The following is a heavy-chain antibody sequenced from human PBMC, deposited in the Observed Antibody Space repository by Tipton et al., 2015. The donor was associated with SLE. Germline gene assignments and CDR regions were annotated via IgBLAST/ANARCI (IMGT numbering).Heavy chain of an antibody. CDR3: ARQYTTVTGYEN. D-gene: IGHD4-17*01. Sequence: TLSLTCTVSRFSISSGYFWGWIRQPPGKGLEWIGALSHSGGTYYNPSLESRVTLSIDTSRNQFSLEVAFVTAADTAVYYCARQYTTVTGYENWGQGTLVTVSS. J-gene: IGHJ4*02. V-gene: IGHV4-38-2*02. CDR1: RFSISSGYF. CDR2: LSHSGGT.